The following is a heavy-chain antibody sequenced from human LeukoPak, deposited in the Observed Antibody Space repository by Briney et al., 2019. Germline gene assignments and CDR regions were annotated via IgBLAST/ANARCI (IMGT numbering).Heavy chain of an antibody. D-gene: IGHD3-10*01. Sequence: GGSLRLSCSASGFTFSRYAMHWVRQAPGKGLEYVSAISSNGGSTYYADSVKGRFTISRDNAKNSLYLQMNSLRAEDTALYYCARGWFGSGSSDYFDYWGQGTLVTVSS. V-gene: IGHV3-64*04. CDR3: ARGWFGSGSSDYFDY. CDR2: ISSNGGST. CDR1: GFTFSRYA. J-gene: IGHJ4*02.